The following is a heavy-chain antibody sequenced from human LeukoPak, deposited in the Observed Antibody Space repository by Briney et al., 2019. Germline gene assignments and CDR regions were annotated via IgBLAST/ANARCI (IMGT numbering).Heavy chain of an antibody. CDR1: GFTFSSYS. Sequence: SGGSLRLSCAASGFTFSSYSMSWVRQAPGKGLEWVSAISGSGGSKYYADSVKGRFTISRDNSKNTLYLQMNSLRAEDTAVYYCAKELDSGYSSSSRHFDYWGQGTMVTVSS. CDR2: ISGSGGSK. J-gene: IGHJ4*02. D-gene: IGHD6-6*01. CDR3: AKELDSGYSSSSRHFDY. V-gene: IGHV3-23*01.